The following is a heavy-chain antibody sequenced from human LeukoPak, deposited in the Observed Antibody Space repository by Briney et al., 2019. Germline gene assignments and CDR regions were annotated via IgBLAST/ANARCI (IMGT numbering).Heavy chain of an antibody. CDR3: ARDRESSWLGGYYFDY. CDR1: GFTFSSYW. CDR2: IKQDGSEK. D-gene: IGHD6-13*01. Sequence: PGGSLRLSCAASGFTFSSYWMSWVRQAPGKGLEWVANIKQDGSEKYYVDSVKGRFTISRDNAKNSLYLQMNSLRAEDTAVYYCARDRESSWLGGYYFDYWGQGILVTVSS. J-gene: IGHJ4*02. V-gene: IGHV3-7*01.